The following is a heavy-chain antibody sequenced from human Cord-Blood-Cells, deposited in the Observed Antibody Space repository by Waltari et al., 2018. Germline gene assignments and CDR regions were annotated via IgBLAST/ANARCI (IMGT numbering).Heavy chain of an antibody. D-gene: IGHD3-10*01. CDR2: ISGSGGST. Sequence: EVQLLESGGGLVQPGGSLRLSCAASGLTFSSYAMSWVGQAPGKGVEGVSSISGSGGSTNHANPVMGRFTIPTDNSKETLYLQMNSLKAEDTAVYYCAKDLKVTMVRGVINYWGQGTLVTVSS. J-gene: IGHJ4*02. V-gene: IGHV3-23*01. CDR3: AKDLKVTMVRGVINY. CDR1: GLTFSSYA.